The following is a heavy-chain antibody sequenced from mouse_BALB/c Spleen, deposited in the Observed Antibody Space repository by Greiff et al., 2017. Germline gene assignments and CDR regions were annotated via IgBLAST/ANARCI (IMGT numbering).Heavy chain of an antibody. Sequence: DVMLVESGGDLVKPGGSLKLSCAASGFTFSSYGMSWVRQTPDKRLEWVATISSGGSYTYYPDSVKGRFTISRDNAKNTLYLQMSSLKSEDTAMYYCARQDGAWFAYWGQGTLVTVSA. V-gene: IGHV5-6*02. CDR1: GFTFSSYG. CDR3: ARQDGAWFAY. CDR2: ISSGGSYT. D-gene: IGHD1-1*02. J-gene: IGHJ3*01.